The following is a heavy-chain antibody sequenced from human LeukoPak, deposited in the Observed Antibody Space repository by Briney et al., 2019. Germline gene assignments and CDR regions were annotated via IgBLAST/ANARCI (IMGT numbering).Heavy chain of an antibody. CDR1: GYTFTSYG. J-gene: IGHJ4*02. V-gene: IGHV1-18*01. Sequence: ASVKVSCKASGYTFTSYGISWVRQAPGQELEWMGWISAYNGNTNYAQKLQGRVTMTTDTSTSTAYMELRSLRSDDTAVYYCARDLRLRGHFGTVDYWGQGTLVTVSS. CDR3: ARDLRLRGHFGTVDY. CDR2: ISAYNGNT. D-gene: IGHD4-17*01.